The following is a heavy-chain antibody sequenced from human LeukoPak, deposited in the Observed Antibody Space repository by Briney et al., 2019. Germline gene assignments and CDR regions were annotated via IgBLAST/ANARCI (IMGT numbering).Heavy chain of an antibody. V-gene: IGHV3-23*01. CDR2: ISATGGAT. CDR1: GFTFSSYA. D-gene: IGHD3-3*01. Sequence: PGGSLRLSCAASGFTFSSYAMSWVRQAPGKGLEWVSGISATGGATYYADSVKGRFTIYRDNSKSTLYLQTNSLRADDTAVYYCAKPGTDFWSTYYNYYAMDVWGQGTAVTVSS. CDR3: AKPGTDFWSTYYNYYAMDV. J-gene: IGHJ6*02.